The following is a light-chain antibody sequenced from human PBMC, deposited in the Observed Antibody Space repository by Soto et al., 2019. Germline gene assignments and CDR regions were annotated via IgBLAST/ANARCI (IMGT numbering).Light chain of an antibody. V-gene: IGKV1-5*01. CDR2: DAF. J-gene: IGKJ4*01. Sequence: DIQMTQSLSTLSATEGDRVTITCRASQSINNWLAWYQQKPGKAPKLLIFDAFNLESGVPFRFSGSGFGTEFTLTISSLQPDDSATYYCQEFKSYSLTFGEGTKV. CDR1: QSINNW. CDR3: QEFKSYSLT.